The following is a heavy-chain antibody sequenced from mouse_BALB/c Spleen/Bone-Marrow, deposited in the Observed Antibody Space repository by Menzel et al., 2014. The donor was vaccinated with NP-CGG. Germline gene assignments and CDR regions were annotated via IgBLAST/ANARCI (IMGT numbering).Heavy chain of an antibody. J-gene: IGHJ3*01. V-gene: IGHV1S82*01. CDR3: TRYDLTTRAFAY. D-gene: IGHD3-3*01. Sequence: QVQLQQSGAELVSPGASVKLSCKASGYSFTSYWMNWVKQRPGQGLEWIGMIHLSDSESRLNQKFKDKATLTVDKSSSTADMQLSSPASEDSAVYYCTRYDLTTRAFAYWGQGTLVTVSA. CDR2: IHLSDSES. CDR1: GYSFTSYW.